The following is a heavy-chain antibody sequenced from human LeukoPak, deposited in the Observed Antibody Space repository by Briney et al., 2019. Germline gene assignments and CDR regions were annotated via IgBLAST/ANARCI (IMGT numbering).Heavy chain of an antibody. CDR2: ISSSSSYI. Sequence: PGGSLRLSCAASGFTFSSYSMNWVRQAPGKGLEWVSSISSSSSYIYYADSVKGRFTISRDNAKNSLYLQMNSLRADDTAVYYCAREYEMATMPFDYWGQGTLVTVSS. V-gene: IGHV3-21*01. CDR1: GFTFSSYS. CDR3: AREYEMATMPFDY. D-gene: IGHD5-24*01. J-gene: IGHJ4*02.